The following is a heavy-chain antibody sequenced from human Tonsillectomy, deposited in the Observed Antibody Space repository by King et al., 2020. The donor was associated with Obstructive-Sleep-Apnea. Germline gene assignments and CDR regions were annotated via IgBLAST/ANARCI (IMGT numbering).Heavy chain of an antibody. Sequence: QLQESGPGLVKPSQTLSLTCTVSGGSISSGGYYWSWIRQHPGKGLEWIGYMYYSGSTYYNPSLKSRVTISVDTSKNQFSLKLSSVTAADTAVYYCATDNNVGALGYWYFDLWGRGTLVTVSS. J-gene: IGHJ2*01. D-gene: IGHD2-15*01. CDR1: GGSISSGGYY. CDR3: ATDNNVGALGYWYFDL. V-gene: IGHV4-31*03. CDR2: MYYSGST.